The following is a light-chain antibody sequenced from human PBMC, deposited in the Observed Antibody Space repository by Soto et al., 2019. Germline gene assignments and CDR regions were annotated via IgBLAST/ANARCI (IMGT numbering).Light chain of an antibody. J-gene: IGLJ1*01. CDR3: GADHGSGSNFPHYV. CDR1: SGYSNYK. CDR2: VGTGGIVG. Sequence: QLVLTQPPSASASLGASVTLTCTLSSGYSNYKVDWYQQRPGKGPRFVMRVGTGGIVGSKGDGIPDRFSVLGSGLNRYLTIKNIQEEDESDYHCGADHGSGSNFPHYVFGTGTKLTVL. V-gene: IGLV9-49*01.